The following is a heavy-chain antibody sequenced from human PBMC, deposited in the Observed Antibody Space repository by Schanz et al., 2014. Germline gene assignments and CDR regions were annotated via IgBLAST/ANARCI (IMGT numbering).Heavy chain of an antibody. CDR2: IKQEGDEK. J-gene: IGHJ6*03. D-gene: IGHD2-8*01. Sequence: VQLVESGGGVVQPGRSLRLSCAASGFTFSDYYMTWMRQAPGKGLEWVASIKQEGDEKNYVDSVKGRFTISRDNAKNSLFLQMNSLRADDTAVYYCVRDRGFCANDICWLRYYMDVWGNGTTVTVSS. CDR1: GFTFSDYY. CDR3: VRDRGFCANDICWLRYYMDV. V-gene: IGHV3-7*01.